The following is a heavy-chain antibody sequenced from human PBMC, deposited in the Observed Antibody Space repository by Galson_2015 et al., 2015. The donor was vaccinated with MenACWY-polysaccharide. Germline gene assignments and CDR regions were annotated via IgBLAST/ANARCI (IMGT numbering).Heavy chain of an antibody. J-gene: IGHJ6*02. CDR2: IYPGDSDT. CDR1: GYSFATYW. D-gene: IGHD2-2*01. CDR3: ARHFSPLGYCTSSSCLFYYGMDV. Sequence: QSGAEVKKPGESLKISCPGSGYSFATYWIGWVRQMPGKGLEWMGIIYPGDSDTRYSPSFQGQVTISADKSISTAYLQWSSLKASDSAMYYCARHFSPLGYCTSSSCLFYYGMDVWGQGTTVTVSS. V-gene: IGHV5-51*01.